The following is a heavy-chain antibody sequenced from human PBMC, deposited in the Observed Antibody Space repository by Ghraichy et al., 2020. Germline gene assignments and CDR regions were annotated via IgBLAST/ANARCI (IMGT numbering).Heavy chain of an antibody. J-gene: IGHJ5*02. CDR3: ARYSGSYSYNWFDP. CDR2: IYFGGST. V-gene: IGHV4-39*07. CDR1: GGSISSSSYY. D-gene: IGHD1-26*01. Sequence: SETLSLTCTVSGGSISSSSYYWGWIRQPPGKGLEWIGNIYFGGSTYYNPSLKSRVTISADTSKNQFSLKLSSVTAADTAVYYCARYSGSYSYNWFDPWGQGTLVTVSS.